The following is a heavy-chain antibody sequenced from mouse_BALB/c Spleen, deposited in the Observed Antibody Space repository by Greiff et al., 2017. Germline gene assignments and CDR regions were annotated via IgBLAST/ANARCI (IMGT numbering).Heavy chain of an antibody. V-gene: IGHV14-3*02. CDR1: GFNIKDTY. CDR3: ARDYGSSHLFAY. Sequence: VQLQQSGAELVKPGASVKLSCTASGFNIKDTYMHWVKQRPEQGLEWIGRIDPANGNTKYDPKFQGKATITADTSSNTAYLQLSSLTSEDTAVYYCARDYGSSHLFAYWGQGTLVTVSA. J-gene: IGHJ3*01. D-gene: IGHD1-1*01. CDR2: IDPANGNT.